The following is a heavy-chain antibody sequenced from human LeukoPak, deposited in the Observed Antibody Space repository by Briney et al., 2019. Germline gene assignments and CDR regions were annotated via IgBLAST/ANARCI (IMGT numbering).Heavy chain of an antibody. CDR2: INGNSGDT. V-gene: IGHV1-2*02. CDR1: GYTFTAHY. CDR3: ARVTGHTHPHLDFDS. Sequence: GASVKVSCKASGYTFTAHYIHWVRQAPGQGLEWMGWINGNSGDTNYAQRFQGRVTMTRDTSISTVYMELSRLRSDDTAVFYCARVTGHTHPHLDFDSWGQGTLVTVSS. J-gene: IGHJ4*02. D-gene: IGHD1-20*01.